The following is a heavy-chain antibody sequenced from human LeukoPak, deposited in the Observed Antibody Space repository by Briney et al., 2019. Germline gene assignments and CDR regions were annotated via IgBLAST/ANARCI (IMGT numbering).Heavy chain of an antibody. CDR3: ARSPYSGSSPPFDY. CDR2: ISGSGGST. Sequence: GGSLRLSCAASGFTFSSYAMSWVRQAPGKGLEWVSAISGSGGSTYYADSVKGRFTISRDNSKNTLYLQMNSLRAEDTAVYYCARSPYSGSSPPFDYWGQGTLVTVSS. V-gene: IGHV3-23*01. J-gene: IGHJ4*02. CDR1: GFTFSSYA. D-gene: IGHD1-26*01.